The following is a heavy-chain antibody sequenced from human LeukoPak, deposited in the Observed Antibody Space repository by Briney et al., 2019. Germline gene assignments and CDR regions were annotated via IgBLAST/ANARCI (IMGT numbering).Heavy chain of an antibody. CDR1: GVPISTYY. CDR2: IYHTGST. CDR3: ANYDGAPRS. Sequence: SETLSLTCSVSGVPISTYYWTWFRQPPGKGLECIGYIYHTGSTNYNPSLKSRVTLSIDTSRSQFSLRLTSVTAADTAVYYCANYDGAPRSRGQGTLVTVSS. V-gene: IGHV4-59*08. J-gene: IGHJ4*02. D-gene: IGHD3-16*01.